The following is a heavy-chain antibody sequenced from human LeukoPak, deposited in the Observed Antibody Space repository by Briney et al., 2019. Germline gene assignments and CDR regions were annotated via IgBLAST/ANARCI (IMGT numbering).Heavy chain of an antibody. Sequence: PSETLSLTCTVSGYSISSGYYWGWIRQPPGKGLEWIGEIYHSGSTNYNPSLKTRVTMSVDKSKNQFSLKLSSVTAADTAVYYCARASHDYGDYSHSDYWGQGTLVTVSS. V-gene: IGHV4-38-2*02. CDR1: GYSISSGYY. CDR2: IYHSGST. D-gene: IGHD4-17*01. CDR3: ARASHDYGDYSHSDY. J-gene: IGHJ4*02.